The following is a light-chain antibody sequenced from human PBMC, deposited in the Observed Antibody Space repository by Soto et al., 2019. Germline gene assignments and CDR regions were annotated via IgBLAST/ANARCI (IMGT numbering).Light chain of an antibody. V-gene: IGKV3-11*01. J-gene: IGKJ4*01. Sequence: EIVLTQSPATLSLSPGERATLSCRASQSVSAYLAWYQQKPGQPPRLLIYDASNRATGIPARFSGSGSGKDFSLTISSLEPDDSAVYFCQQRTIPLTFGGGTKLEIK. CDR2: DAS. CDR1: QSVSAY. CDR3: QQRTIPLT.